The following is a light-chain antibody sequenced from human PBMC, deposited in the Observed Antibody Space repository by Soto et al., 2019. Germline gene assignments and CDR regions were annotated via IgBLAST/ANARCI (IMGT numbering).Light chain of an antibody. CDR3: QQFNNLPYS. CDR1: QTVSSN. V-gene: IGKV3-15*01. Sequence: EVVMTQSPATLSVSPGESATLSCRASQTVSSNLAWYQQKPGQAPRLLIDGSFTRATGVPARFSASRSGTEFKLTITSPQSEDFALYFCQQFNNLPYSFGQGTKLEIK. J-gene: IGKJ2*03. CDR2: GSF.